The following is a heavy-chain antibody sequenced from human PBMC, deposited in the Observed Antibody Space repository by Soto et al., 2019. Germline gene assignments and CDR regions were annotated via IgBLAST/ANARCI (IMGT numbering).Heavy chain of an antibody. CDR1: GYTFTSYG. V-gene: IGHV1-18*01. D-gene: IGHD5-18*01. CDR3: ARAQEDTAMVFYGMDV. CDR2: ISAYNGNT. Sequence: EASVKVSCKASGYTFTSYGISWVRQAPGQGLEWMGWISAYNGNTNYAQKFQGRVTMTTDTSTSTAYMELRSLRSDDTAVYYCARAQEDTAMVFYGMDVWGQGTTVTVSS. J-gene: IGHJ6*02.